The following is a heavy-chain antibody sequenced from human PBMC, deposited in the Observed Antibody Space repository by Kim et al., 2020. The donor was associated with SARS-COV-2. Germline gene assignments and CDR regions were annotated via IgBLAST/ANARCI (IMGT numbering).Heavy chain of an antibody. D-gene: IGHD3-9*01. CDR3: ARGGRYDILTGYLGEGFDY. V-gene: IGHV4-34*01. CDR1: GGSFSGYY. J-gene: IGHJ4*02. Sequence: SETLSLTCAVYGGSFSGYYWSWIRQPPGKGLEWIGEINHSGSTNYNPSLKSRVTISVDTSKNQFSLKLSSVTAADTAVYYCARGGRYDILTGYLGEGFDYWGQGTLVTVSS. CDR2: INHSGST.